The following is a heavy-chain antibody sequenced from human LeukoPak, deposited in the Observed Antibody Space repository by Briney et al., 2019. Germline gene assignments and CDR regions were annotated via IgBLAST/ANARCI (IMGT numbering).Heavy chain of an antibody. Sequence: GGSLRLSCAASGFTFSSYGMHWVRQAPGKGLEWVAVIWYDGSNKYYADSVKGRFTISRDNSKNTLYLQMNSLRAEDTAVYYCARASHYYDSSGYYGYYYYYYGMDVWGQGTTVTVSS. D-gene: IGHD3-22*01. CDR3: ARASHYYDSSGYYGYYYYYYGMDV. V-gene: IGHV3-33*01. CDR2: IWYDGSNK. CDR1: GFTFSSYG. J-gene: IGHJ6*02.